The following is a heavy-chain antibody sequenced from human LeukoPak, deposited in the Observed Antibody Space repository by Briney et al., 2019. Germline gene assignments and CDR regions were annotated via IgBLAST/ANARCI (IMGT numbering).Heavy chain of an antibody. D-gene: IGHD6-25*01. CDR1: GFTVSSND. J-gene: IGHJ6*03. CDR2: IYSGGGT. V-gene: IGHV3-53*01. CDR3: ARFAAGGSYYYYMDV. Sequence: PGGSLRLSCAASGFTVSSNDMSWVRQAPGKGLEWVSVIYSGGGTYYADSVKGRFTISRDNSKNSLYLQMNSLRADDTAVYYCARFAAGGSYYYYMDVWGKGTTVTVSS.